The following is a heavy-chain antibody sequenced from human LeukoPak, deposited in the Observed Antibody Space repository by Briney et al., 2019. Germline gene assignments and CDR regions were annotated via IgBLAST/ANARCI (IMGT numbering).Heavy chain of an antibody. V-gene: IGHV3-23*01. CDR1: GFSFSNYA. J-gene: IGHJ4*02. D-gene: IGHD5-12*01. CDR3: AKDRRGYDASHGGY. Sequence: GGSLRLSCAAPGFSFSNYAMAWVRQAPGKGLEWVSSISGSGNSAYYADSVEGRFAISRDNSKNTLYLQMNSLRAEDTAVYYCAKDRRGYDASHGGYWGQGTLVTVSS. CDR2: ISGSGNSA.